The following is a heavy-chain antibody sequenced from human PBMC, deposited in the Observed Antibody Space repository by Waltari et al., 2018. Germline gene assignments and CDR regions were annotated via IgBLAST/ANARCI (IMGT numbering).Heavy chain of an antibody. J-gene: IGHJ4*02. CDR1: GFTFSSHG. V-gene: IGHV3-30*18. CDR3: AKDGAWTTVFYFES. Sequence: QVQLVESGGGVAQPGTSLRLSCAASGFTFSSHGMPRVRQATGTGLEWGVGISSDGSEEYYADSVKGRFTISRDNSKNTLYLRMNSLRLEDTAVYYCAKDGAWTTVFYFESWGQGTLVPVSS. CDR2: ISSDGSEE. D-gene: IGHD4-17*01.